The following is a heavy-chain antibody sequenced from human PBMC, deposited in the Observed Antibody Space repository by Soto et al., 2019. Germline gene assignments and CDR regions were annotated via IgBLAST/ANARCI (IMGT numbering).Heavy chain of an antibody. D-gene: IGHD3-3*01. CDR3: ARDTIFGVVPLDY. V-gene: IGHV3-48*01. Sequence: GGSLRLSCAASGFTFSSYSMNWVRQDPGKGLEWVSYISSSSSTIYYADSVKGRFTISRDNAKNSLYLQMNSLRAEDTAVYYCARDTIFGVVPLDYWGQGTLVTVSS. CDR1: GFTFSSYS. J-gene: IGHJ4*02. CDR2: ISSSSSTI.